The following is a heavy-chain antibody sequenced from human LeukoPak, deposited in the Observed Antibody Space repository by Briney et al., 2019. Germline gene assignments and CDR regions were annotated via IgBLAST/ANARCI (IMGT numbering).Heavy chain of an antibody. J-gene: IGHJ4*02. CDR2: ISGSGGNT. CDR3: AKDLSGIVGAKFDY. V-gene: IGHV3-23*01. CDR1: GFTFSNYA. D-gene: IGHD1-26*01. Sequence: GGSLRLSCAASGFTFSNYAMSWVRQAPGKGLEWVSAISGSGGNTYYADSVKGRFTISRDNSKNTLYLQMNSLRAEDTAVYYCAKDLSGIVGAKFDYWGQGTLVTVSS.